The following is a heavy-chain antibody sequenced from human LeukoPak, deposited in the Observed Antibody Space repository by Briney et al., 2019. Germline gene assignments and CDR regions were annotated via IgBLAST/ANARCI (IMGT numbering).Heavy chain of an antibody. CDR1: GGSFSGYY. CDR3: ARHVVNSGCDYEEARFDP. Sequence: SETLSLTCAVYGGSFSGYYWSWIRQPPGKGLEWIGYIYTSGSTNYNPSLKSRVTISVDTSKNQFSLKLSSVTAADTAVYYCARHVVNSGCDYEEARFDPSGQGTLVTVFS. V-gene: IGHV4-4*09. J-gene: IGHJ5*02. CDR2: IYTSGST. D-gene: IGHD5-12*01.